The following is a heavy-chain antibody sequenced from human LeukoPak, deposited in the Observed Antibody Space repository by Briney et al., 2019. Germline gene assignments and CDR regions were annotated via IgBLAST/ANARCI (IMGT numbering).Heavy chain of an antibody. J-gene: IGHJ5*02. CDR3: AGSSNWFDP. CDR1: GGSISSSSYY. Sequence: PSETLSLTCTVSGGSISSSSYYWGWIRQPPGKGLEWIGSIYYSGSTYCNPSLKSRVTISVDKSKNQFSLKLSSVTAADTAVYYCAGSSNWFDPWGQGTLVTVSS. V-gene: IGHV4-39*07. CDR2: IYYSGST.